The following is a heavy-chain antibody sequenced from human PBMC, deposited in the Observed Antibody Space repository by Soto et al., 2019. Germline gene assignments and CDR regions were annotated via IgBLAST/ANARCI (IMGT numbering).Heavy chain of an antibody. Sequence: GGSLRLSCAASGFAFSTYALNWVRQAPGEGLEWVSAISGSGGSTYYADSVKGRFTISRDNSKNTLYLQMNSLRAEDTAVYYCAKEAIVVVYDAFDIWGQGTMVTVSS. V-gene: IGHV3-23*01. CDR2: ISGSGGST. CDR1: GFAFSTYA. J-gene: IGHJ3*02. CDR3: AKEAIVVVYDAFDI. D-gene: IGHD2-15*01.